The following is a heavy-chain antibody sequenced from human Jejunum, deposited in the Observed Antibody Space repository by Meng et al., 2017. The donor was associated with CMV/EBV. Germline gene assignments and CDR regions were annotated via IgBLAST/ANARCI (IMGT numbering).Heavy chain of an antibody. CDR3: ARWGGGASLDY. CDR2: IHHTGTT. V-gene: IGHV4-4*01. D-gene: IGHD4/OR15-4a*01. CDR1: GWSIISCNW. J-gene: IGHJ4*02. Sequence: LSCAVSGWSIISCNWRGWVRQSPWMGLVWTVVIHHTGTTNSNPCVKMRLTISVDTSYNEFSRKLTSVTAADTCVYLGARWGGGASLDYWGQGTLVTVSS.